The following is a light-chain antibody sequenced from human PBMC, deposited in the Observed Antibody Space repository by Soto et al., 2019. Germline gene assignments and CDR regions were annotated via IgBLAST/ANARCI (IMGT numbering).Light chain of an antibody. J-gene: IGKJ1*01. CDR1: QTVRSN. Sequence: EIVMTQSPVTLSVSPGERATLFFRASQTVRSNLAWYQQKPGQAPRLLIYGASNRATGIPDRFSGSGSGTDFTLTISRLEPEDFAVYYCQQYGSSGTFGQGTKVDI. CDR2: GAS. V-gene: IGKV3-20*01. CDR3: QQYGSSGT.